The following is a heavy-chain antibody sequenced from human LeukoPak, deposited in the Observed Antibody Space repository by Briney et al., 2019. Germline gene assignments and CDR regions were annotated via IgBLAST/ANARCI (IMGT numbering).Heavy chain of an antibody. J-gene: IGHJ5*02. CDR3: ARDGTVATNWSDA. D-gene: IGHD5-12*01. CDR1: GGSVSSYY. Sequence: PSETQSLARTVSGGSVSSYYWSWIRQPPGKGLEWIGYIKSSGSSNYNPSLKSRVTISMDTSKNQFSLRLNSVTAADTAVYYCARDGTVATNWSDAWGQGTLVTVSS. CDR2: IKSSGSS. V-gene: IGHV4-59*02.